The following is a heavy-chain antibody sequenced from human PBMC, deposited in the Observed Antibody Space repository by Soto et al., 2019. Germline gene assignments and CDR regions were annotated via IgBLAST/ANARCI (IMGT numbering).Heavy chain of an antibody. Sequence: GGSLRLSCAASGFTFSSYWMRWVRQAPGKGLEWVANTKQDGSEKYYVDSVKGRFTISRDNAKNSLYLQMNSLRAEDTAVYYCARYYYDSSGYPPDYWGQGTLVTVSS. V-gene: IGHV3-7*01. CDR1: GFTFSSYW. CDR2: TKQDGSEK. D-gene: IGHD3-22*01. J-gene: IGHJ4*02. CDR3: ARYYYDSSGYPPDY.